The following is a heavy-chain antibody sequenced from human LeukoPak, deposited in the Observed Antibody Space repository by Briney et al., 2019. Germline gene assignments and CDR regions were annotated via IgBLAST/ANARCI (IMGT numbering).Heavy chain of an antibody. CDR1: GFIFSSYW. Sequence: PGGSLRLSCAASGFIFSSYWMHWVRQAPGKGLEWVSSISGRGVSTYYADSVKGRFTISRDSSKNTLSLQMNNLRAEDTAVYSCARDLRWAVASNSYGWFDPWGRGTLVTVSS. CDR2: ISGRGVST. D-gene: IGHD1-26*01. CDR3: ARDLRWAVASNSYGWFDP. V-gene: IGHV3-23*01. J-gene: IGHJ5*02.